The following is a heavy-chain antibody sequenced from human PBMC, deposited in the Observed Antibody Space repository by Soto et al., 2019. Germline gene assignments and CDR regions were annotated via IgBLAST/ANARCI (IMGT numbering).Heavy chain of an antibody. CDR3: ARYSGPPPYCYYYMDV. J-gene: IGHJ6*03. CDR1: GFTFSSYS. CDR2: ISSRSSTL. V-gene: IGHV3-48*04. D-gene: IGHD2-21*01. Sequence: GGSLRLSCAASGFTFSSYSMNWVRQAPGKGLEWVSYISSRSSTLYYADSVKGRFTISRDNAKNSLYLQMNSLRAEETAVYYCARYSGPPPYCYYYMDVWGKGTTVTVSS.